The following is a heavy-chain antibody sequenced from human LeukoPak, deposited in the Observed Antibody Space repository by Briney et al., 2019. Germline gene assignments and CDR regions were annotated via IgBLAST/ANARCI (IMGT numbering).Heavy chain of an antibody. CDR1: GFTFSSYS. CDR2: ISSSSSYI. Sequence: GGSLRLSCAASGFTFSSYSMNWVRQAPGKGLEWVSSISSSSSYIYYADSVKGRFTISKDNAKNSLYLQMNSLRAEDTAVYYCAKDDGGIAAAGLDYWGQGTLVTVSS. D-gene: IGHD6-13*01. CDR3: AKDDGGIAAAGLDY. V-gene: IGHV3-21*01. J-gene: IGHJ4*02.